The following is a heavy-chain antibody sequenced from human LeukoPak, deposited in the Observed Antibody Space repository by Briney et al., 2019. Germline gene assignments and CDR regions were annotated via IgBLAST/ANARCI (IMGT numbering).Heavy chain of an antibody. CDR1: GDSISSGSDY. CDR3: RGYDSSGNWLFDY. D-gene: IGHD3-22*01. Sequence: SETLSLTCTVSGDSISSGSDYWAWVRQPPGKGLEWIGRMSYSGSIYYNPSLKTRVTMSVDTSKNHFSLRLSSVTAADTALYYCRGYDSSGNWLFDYWGQGTLVTVSS. CDR2: MSYSGSI. J-gene: IGHJ4*02. V-gene: IGHV4-39*02.